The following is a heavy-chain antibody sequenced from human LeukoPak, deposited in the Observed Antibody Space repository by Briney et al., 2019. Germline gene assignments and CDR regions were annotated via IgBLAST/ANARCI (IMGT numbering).Heavy chain of an antibody. Sequence: SQTLSLTCTVCGGSIRSGDYYWSWIRQPPGKGLEWIGYIYYSGSTYYNPSLKSRVTISVDTSKNQFSLKLSSVTAADTAVYYCARIRYGDYEFDYWGQGTLVTVSS. CDR1: GGSIRSGDYY. CDR2: IYYSGST. J-gene: IGHJ4*02. D-gene: IGHD4-17*01. CDR3: ARIRYGDYEFDY. V-gene: IGHV4-30-4*01.